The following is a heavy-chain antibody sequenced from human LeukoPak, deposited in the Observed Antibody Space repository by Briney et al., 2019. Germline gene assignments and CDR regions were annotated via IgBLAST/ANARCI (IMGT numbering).Heavy chain of an antibody. Sequence: VGSLRLSRAASVFTLSKAWMYCVRQAPGKGLKWGGRMKSTTDGGTTDYAAPVKGRFTISRADSKTTLFLQMNSLKTEDTATYYCTTPKYSGYDFYFWGQGTLVTVSS. CDR1: VFTLSKAW. V-gene: IGHV3-15*07. CDR3: TTPKYSGYDFYF. D-gene: IGHD5-12*01. J-gene: IGHJ4*02. CDR2: MKSTTDGGTT.